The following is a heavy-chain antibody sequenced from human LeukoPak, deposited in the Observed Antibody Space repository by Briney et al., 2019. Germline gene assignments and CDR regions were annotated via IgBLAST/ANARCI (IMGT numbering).Heavy chain of an antibody. V-gene: IGHV3-66*02. CDR3: ARGYDFFDY. CDR2: IYGGDNT. Sequence: GGSLRLSCAASGFTISGNSLNWVRQAPGKGLEWVSLIYGGDNTYYADSVKGRFTISRDISKNILYLQMNSLRAEDTAVYYCARGYDFFDYWGQGTLVNVSA. CDR1: GFTISGNS. J-gene: IGHJ4*02. D-gene: IGHD3-3*01.